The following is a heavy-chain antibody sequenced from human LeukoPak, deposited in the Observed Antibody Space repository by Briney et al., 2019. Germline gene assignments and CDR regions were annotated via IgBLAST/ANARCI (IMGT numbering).Heavy chain of an antibody. V-gene: IGHV3-15*01. J-gene: IGHJ1*01. CDR3: TTGTGERLRYYDSSGYGY. D-gene: IGHD3-22*01. CDR2: IKSKTDGGTT. CDR1: GFTFINAW. Sequence: PGGSLRLSCAASGFTFINAWMSWVRQAPGKGLEWVGRIKSKTDGGTTDYAAPVKGRFSISRDDSKNTLYLQMNSLKTEDTAVYYCTTGTGERLRYYDSSGYGYWGQGTLVTVSS.